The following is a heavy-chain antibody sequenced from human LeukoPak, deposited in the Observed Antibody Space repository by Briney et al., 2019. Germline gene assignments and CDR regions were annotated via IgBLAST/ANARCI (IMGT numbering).Heavy chain of an antibody. J-gene: IGHJ4*02. Sequence: PGGSLRLSCAASGFIFSNYAMSWVRQVPGRGLEWVSTISSRGDSTYVADSVKGRFTISRDNSKNSLYLRMNTVRAEDTAVYYCVKGPRPDITVAHTVENWGQGTLVTVSS. D-gene: IGHD6-19*01. V-gene: IGHV3-23*01. CDR2: ISSRGDST. CDR3: VKGPRPDITVAHTVEN. CDR1: GFIFSNYA.